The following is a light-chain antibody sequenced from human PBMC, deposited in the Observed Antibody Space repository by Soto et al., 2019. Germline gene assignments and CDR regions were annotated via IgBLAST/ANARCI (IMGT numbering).Light chain of an antibody. V-gene: IGKV1-5*03. J-gene: IGKJ1*01. Sequence: DIQMTQSPSTLSGSVGDIVTITCRASQTIIGWLAWYQRRPGKAPTFLIHKASTLKSGVPSRFSGSGSGAEFPLTISSLQPDDFATYYCQHYNSYSEAFGQGTKV. CDR2: KAS. CDR3: QHYNSYSEA. CDR1: QTIIGW.